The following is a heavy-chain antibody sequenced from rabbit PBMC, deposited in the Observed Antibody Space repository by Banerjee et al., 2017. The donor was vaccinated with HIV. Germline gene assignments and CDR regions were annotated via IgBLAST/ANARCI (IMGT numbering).Heavy chain of an antibody. CDR1: GLDFSSSYD. V-gene: IGHV1S40*01. CDR2: IYVGSSGSA. Sequence: QSLEESGGDLVKPEGSLTLTCTASGLDFSSSYDMCWVRQAPGKGLEWIACIYVGSSGSAAYASWAKGRFTISSHNAQNTLYLQLNSLTAADTATYFCVSYDDYGDRNLWGPGTLVTVS. CDR3: VSYDDYGDRNL. D-gene: IGHD2-1*01. J-gene: IGHJ4*01.